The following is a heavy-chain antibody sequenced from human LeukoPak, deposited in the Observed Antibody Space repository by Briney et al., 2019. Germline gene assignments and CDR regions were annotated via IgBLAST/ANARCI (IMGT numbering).Heavy chain of an antibody. CDR3: ARATDYGDSYYFDH. Sequence: SETLSLTCAVSGGSISSGGYSWSWIRQPPGKGLEWIGYIYHSGSTYYNPSLKSRVTISVDRSKNQFSLKLSSVTAADTAVYYCARATDYGDSYYFDHWGQGTPVTVSS. V-gene: IGHV4-30-2*01. CDR1: GGSISSGGYS. CDR2: IYHSGST. J-gene: IGHJ4*02. D-gene: IGHD4/OR15-4a*01.